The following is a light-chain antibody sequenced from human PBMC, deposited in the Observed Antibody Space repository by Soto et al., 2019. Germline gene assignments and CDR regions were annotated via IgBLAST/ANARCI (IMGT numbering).Light chain of an antibody. Sequence: QSVLTQPRSVSGSPGQSVTISCTGTSRDVGGYNYVSWYQQLPGKAPKLMIYDVNKRPSGVPDRFSGSKSGSTASLTISGLLAEDEADYYCCSYAGSYSVTFGGGTQLTVL. V-gene: IGLV2-11*01. J-gene: IGLJ2*01. CDR2: DVN. CDR1: SRDVGGYNY. CDR3: CSYAGSYSVT.